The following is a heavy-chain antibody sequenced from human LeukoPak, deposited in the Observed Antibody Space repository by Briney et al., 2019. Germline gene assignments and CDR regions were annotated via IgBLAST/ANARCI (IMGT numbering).Heavy chain of an antibody. Sequence: GGSLRLSCAASGFTFSSYAMSWIRQAPGKGLEWVSAISGSGGSTYYADSVKGRFPISRDNSKNTLYLQMNSLRAEDTAVYYCAKDLGYYDSSGYYAYYWYFDLWGRGTLVTVSS. CDR3: AKDLGYYDSSGYYAYYWYFDL. J-gene: IGHJ2*01. V-gene: IGHV3-23*01. D-gene: IGHD3-22*01. CDR2: ISGSGGST. CDR1: GFTFSSYA.